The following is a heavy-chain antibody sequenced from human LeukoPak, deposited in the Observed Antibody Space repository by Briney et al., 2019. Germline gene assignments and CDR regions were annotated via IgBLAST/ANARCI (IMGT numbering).Heavy chain of an antibody. CDR1: GFRVGGYA. V-gene: IGHV3-49*04. Sequence: PGGSLRLACSGSGFRVGGYALSWVRQAPGKGLEWVGFIRSKALYGTSEYAASVEGRFSISRDDSNNIVYLQMNSLKTEDTAVYFCVRESVRDYYFDFWGQGTLVTVSS. D-gene: IGHD3-10*02. CDR2: IRSKALYGTS. CDR3: VRESVRDYYFDF. J-gene: IGHJ4*02.